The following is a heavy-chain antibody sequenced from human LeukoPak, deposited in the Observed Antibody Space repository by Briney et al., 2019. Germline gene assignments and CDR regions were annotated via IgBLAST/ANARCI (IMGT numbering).Heavy chain of an antibody. D-gene: IGHD2-8*01. CDR1: GYSISSGYY. J-gene: IGHJ6*03. V-gene: IGHV4-38-2*02. Sequence: SETLSLTCTVSGYSISSGYYWGWIRQPPGKGLEWIGSIYHSGSTYYNPSLKSRVTISVDTSKNQFSLKLSSVTAADTAVYYCARVGYCTNGVCFPYYYYYMDVWGKGTTVTVSS. CDR2: IYHSGST. CDR3: ARVGYCTNGVCFPYYYYYMDV.